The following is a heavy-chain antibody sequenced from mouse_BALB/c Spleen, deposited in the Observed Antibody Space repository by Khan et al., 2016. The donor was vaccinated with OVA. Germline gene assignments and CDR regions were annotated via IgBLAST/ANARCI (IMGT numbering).Heavy chain of an antibody. V-gene: IGHV3-2*02. CDR1: GYSITSDYA. J-gene: IGHJ3*01. Sequence: EVQLQESGPGLVKPSQSLSLTCTVTGYSITSDYAWNWIRQFPGNKLEWMGYISYSGSTTYNPSLKSRISITRDTTKNQFFLQLNSVTTEDTATYYCARGFTYWGQGTLVTVSA. CDR2: ISYSGST. CDR3: ARGFTY.